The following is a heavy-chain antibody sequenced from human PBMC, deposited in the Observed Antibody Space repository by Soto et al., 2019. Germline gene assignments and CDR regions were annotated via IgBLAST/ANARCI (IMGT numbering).Heavy chain of an antibody. J-gene: IGHJ4*02. CDR3: ARGGGPYVWFNEF. CDR1: GGLFSSFS. V-gene: IGHV1-69*01. Sequence: ASVNGSCKYSGGLFSSFSISWVRQAPGQGLEWMGGIIPVFGTTNYAQKFQGRVTITADESTNTAYMELSSLTSDDTAMYYCARGGGPYVWFNEFWGQGTQVTVSS. D-gene: IGHD3-16*01. CDR2: IIPVFGTT.